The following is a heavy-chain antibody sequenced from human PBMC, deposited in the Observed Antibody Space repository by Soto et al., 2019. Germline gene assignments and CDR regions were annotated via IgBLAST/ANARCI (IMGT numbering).Heavy chain of an antibody. D-gene: IGHD4-17*01. CDR2: IIPIFGTA. Sequence: ASVKVSCKASGGTFSSYAISWVRQAPGQGLEWMGGIIPIFGTANYAQKFQGRVTITADESTSTAYMELSSLRSEDTAVYYCARDGSEEVNDYGDYVGGYFDYWGQGTLVTVSS. CDR3: ARDGSEEVNDYGDYVGGYFDY. CDR1: GGTFSSYA. J-gene: IGHJ4*02. V-gene: IGHV1-69*13.